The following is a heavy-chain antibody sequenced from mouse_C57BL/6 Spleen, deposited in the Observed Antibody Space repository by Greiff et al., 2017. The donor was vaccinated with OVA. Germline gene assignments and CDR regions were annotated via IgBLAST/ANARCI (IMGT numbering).Heavy chain of an antibody. D-gene: IGHD2-3*01. J-gene: IGHJ2*01. CDR1: GYAFSSSW. Sequence: QVQLKESGPELVKPGASVKISCKASGYAFSSSWMNWVKQRPGKGLEWIGRIYPGDGDTNYNGKFKGKATLTADKSSSTAYMQLSSLTSEDSAVYFCANDGYYVGFDYWGQGTTLTVSS. CDR2: IYPGDGDT. V-gene: IGHV1-82*01. CDR3: ANDGYYVGFDY.